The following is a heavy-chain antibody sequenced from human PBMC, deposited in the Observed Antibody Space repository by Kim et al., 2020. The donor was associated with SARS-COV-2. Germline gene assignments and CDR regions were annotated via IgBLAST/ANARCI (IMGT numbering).Heavy chain of an antibody. V-gene: IGHV1-69*04. Sequence: SVKVSCKASGGTFSSYAISWVRQAPGQGLEWMGRIIPILGIANYAQKFQGRVTITADKSTSTAYMELSSLRSEDTAVYYCASLDCGGDCYFDYWGQGTLVTVSS. D-gene: IGHD2-21*02. J-gene: IGHJ4*02. CDR3: ASLDCGGDCYFDY. CDR2: IIPILGIA. CDR1: GGTFSSYA.